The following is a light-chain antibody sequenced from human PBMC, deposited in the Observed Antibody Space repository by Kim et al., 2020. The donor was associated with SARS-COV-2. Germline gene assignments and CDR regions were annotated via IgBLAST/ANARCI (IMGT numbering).Light chain of an antibody. V-gene: IGLV7-46*01. CDR1: HWAITRCQY. Sequence: PRGTVTSPLGSTHWAITRCQYPFWFQEKPCQVPKTLIYDTSNKHSWTPARFSGSLLGGKAALALSGAPAGDGGGYFCLVSYGGGWVFGGGTKLTVL. CDR3: LVSYGGGWV. CDR2: DTS. J-gene: IGLJ3*02.